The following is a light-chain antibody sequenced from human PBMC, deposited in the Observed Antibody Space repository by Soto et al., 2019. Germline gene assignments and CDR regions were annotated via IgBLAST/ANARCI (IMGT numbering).Light chain of an antibody. CDR1: QSVDSAF. Sequence: EIVLTQSPGSLSLSLGERATLSCRASQSVDSAFFAWYQQKPGQPPMLLIHGASRRATGIPDRFSGSGSGTDFSLTISRLEPEDFAVYYCQQYASSVTFGQGTKVGI. V-gene: IGKV3-20*01. CDR3: QQYASSVT. J-gene: IGKJ1*01. CDR2: GAS.